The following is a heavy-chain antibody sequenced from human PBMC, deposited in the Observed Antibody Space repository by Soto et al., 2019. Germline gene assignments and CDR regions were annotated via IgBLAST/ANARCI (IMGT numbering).Heavy chain of an antibody. CDR1: GFTFSSYD. D-gene: IGHD3-10*01. J-gene: IGHJ4*02. CDR3: ARGAGGYGSVPYYFDY. Sequence: GGSLRLSCAASGFTFSSYDMHWFRQATGKGLEWVSAIGTAGDTYYPGSVKGRFTISRENAKNSFYLQMNSLRAGDTAVYYCARGAGGYGSVPYYFDYWGQGTLVTVSS. V-gene: IGHV3-13*04. CDR2: IGTAGDT.